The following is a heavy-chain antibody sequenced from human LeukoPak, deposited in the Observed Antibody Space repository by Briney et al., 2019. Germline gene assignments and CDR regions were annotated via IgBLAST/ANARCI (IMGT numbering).Heavy chain of an antibody. D-gene: IGHD1-7*01. CDR1: GGSISSGSYY. CDR3: ARGVVTGTTNWFDP. J-gene: IGHJ5*02. V-gene: IGHV4-61*02. CDR2: IYTSGST. Sequence: SETLSLTCAVSGGSISSGSYYWSWIRQPAGKGLEWIGRIYTSGSTNYNPSLKSRVTISVDTSKNQFSLKLSSVTAADTAVYYCARGVVTGTTNWFDPWGQGTLVTVSS.